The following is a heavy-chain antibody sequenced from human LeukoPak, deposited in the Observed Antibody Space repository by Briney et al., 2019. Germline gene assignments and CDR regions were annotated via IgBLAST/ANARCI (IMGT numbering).Heavy chain of an antibody. CDR2: IYYSGST. V-gene: IGHV4-59*01. J-gene: IGHJ6*03. Sequence: PSETLSPTCTVSGGSIGSFYWSWIRQPPGKGLEWMGYIYYSGSTNYNPSLKSRVTISVDTSKNQFSLKLSSVTAADTAVYYCARGSVLLSMDVWGKGTTVTISS. CDR3: ARGSVLLSMDV. CDR1: GGSIGSFY. D-gene: IGHD3-10*01.